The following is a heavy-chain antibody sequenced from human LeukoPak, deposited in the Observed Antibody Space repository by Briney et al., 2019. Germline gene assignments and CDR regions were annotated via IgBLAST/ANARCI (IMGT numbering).Heavy chain of an antibody. J-gene: IGHJ4*02. CDR1: GGSFSGYY. D-gene: IGHD3-9*01. Sequence: SETLSLTCAVYGGSFSGYYWSWIRQPPGKGLEWIGEINHSGSTNYNPSLKSRVTISVDTSKNQFSLKLSSVTAADTAVYYCARTRTGSHDRYYFDYWGQGTLVTVSS. CDR2: INHSGST. V-gene: IGHV4-34*01. CDR3: ARTRTGSHDRYYFDY.